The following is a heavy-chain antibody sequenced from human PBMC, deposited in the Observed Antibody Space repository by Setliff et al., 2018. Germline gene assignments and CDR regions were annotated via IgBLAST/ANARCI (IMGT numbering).Heavy chain of an antibody. CDR3: ARSAGYSSSWYNYYYGMDV. V-gene: IGHV4-39*07. Sequence: SETLSLTCAVSGGSISRSSYYWGWIRQPPGKGLEWIGSIYYRGSTYYNPSLKSRVTISVDTSKNQFSLKLSSVTAADTAVYYCARSAGYSSSWYNYYYGMDVWGQGATVTVSS. CDR1: GGSISRSSYY. CDR2: IYYRGST. J-gene: IGHJ6*02. D-gene: IGHD6-13*01.